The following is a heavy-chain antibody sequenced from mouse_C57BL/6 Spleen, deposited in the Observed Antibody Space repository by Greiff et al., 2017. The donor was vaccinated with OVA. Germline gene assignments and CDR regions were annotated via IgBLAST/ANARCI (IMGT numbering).Heavy chain of an antibody. CDR3: ARGRDGSSYGYFDV. V-gene: IGHV1-55*01. CDR2: IYPGSGST. J-gene: IGHJ1*03. CDR1: GYTFTSYW. D-gene: IGHD1-1*01. Sequence: VQLQQPGAELVKPGASVKMSCKASGYTFTSYWITWVKRRPGQGLEWIGDIYPGSGSTNYNEKFKSKATLTVDTSSSTAYMQLSSLTSEDSAVYYCARGRDGSSYGYFDVWGTGTTVTVSS.